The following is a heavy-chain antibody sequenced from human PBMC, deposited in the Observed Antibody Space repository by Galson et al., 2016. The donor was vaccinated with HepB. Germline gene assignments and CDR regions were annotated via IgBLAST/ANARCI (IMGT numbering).Heavy chain of an antibody. Sequence: LSLTCTVSGASISSVDHYWAWIRQHPGKGLEWIGYIYYTGGTYYNLSLKSRLSMSVDTSKNQFSLKLNSVTAADTAVYYCARGGDNWIRPWFDPWGQGTLVTVSS. CDR1: GASISSVDHY. D-gene: IGHD1-20*01. V-gene: IGHV4-31*03. J-gene: IGHJ5*02. CDR2: IYYTGGT. CDR3: ARGGDNWIRPWFDP.